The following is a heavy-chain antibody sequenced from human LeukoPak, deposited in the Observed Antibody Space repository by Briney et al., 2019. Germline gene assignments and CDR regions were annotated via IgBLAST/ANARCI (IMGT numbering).Heavy chain of an antibody. CDR1: GFTFSNYR. Sequence: GGSLRLSCAASGFTFSNYRMNWVRHAPGKWLEWVSSISTSSIYIYYADSLKGRFTISRDNAKNSLYLQMNSLRAEDTAVYYCARGRDGYNLVDAFDIWGQGIMVTVSS. J-gene: IGHJ3*02. V-gene: IGHV3-21*01. CDR3: ARGRDGYNLVDAFDI. D-gene: IGHD5-24*01. CDR2: ISTSSIYI.